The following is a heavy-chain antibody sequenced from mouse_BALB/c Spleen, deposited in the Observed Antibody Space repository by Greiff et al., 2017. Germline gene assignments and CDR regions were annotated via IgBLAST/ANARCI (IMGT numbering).Heavy chain of an antibody. J-gene: IGHJ2*01. Sequence: EVQLVESGGGLVKPGGSLKLSCAASGFTFSSYAMSWVRQTPEKRLEWVATISSGGSYTYYPDSVKGRFTISRDNAKNTLYLQMSSLRSEDTAMYYCAGHYEGYYFDYWGQGTTLTVSS. CDR1: GFTFSSYA. CDR3: AGHYEGYYFDY. D-gene: IGHD1-1*01. CDR2: ISSGGSYT. V-gene: IGHV5-9-3*01.